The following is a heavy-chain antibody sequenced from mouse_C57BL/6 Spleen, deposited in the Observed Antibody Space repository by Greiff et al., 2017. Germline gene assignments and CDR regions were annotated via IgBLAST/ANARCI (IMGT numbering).Heavy chain of an antibody. V-gene: IGHV1-50*01. D-gene: IGHD1-1*01. CDR1: GYTFTSYW. J-gene: IGHJ1*03. CDR2: IAPSDSYT. Sequence: QVQLQQPGAELVKPGASVKLSCKASGYTFTSYWMQWVKQRPGQGLAWIGEIAPSDSYTNYNQKFKGKATLTVSTSSSTAYRQISSLTSEDSAVYYCARGNYYGSRGDWDGGYFDVWGTGTTVTVSS. CDR3: ARGNYYGSRGDWDGGYFDV.